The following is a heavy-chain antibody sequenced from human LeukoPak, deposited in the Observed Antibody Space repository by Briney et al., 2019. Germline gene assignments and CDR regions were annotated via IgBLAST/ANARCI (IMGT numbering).Heavy chain of an antibody. CDR3: ARQGVYYSDSSAFYY. V-gene: IGHV5-51*01. CDR1: GYRFTNYW. CDR2: IYPGDSDT. D-gene: IGHD3-22*01. Sequence: GESLQISCKGSGYRFTNYWIGWVRQMPGKGLELMGSIYPGDSDTRYSPSFQGQVTISADKSITTAYLHWSSLEASDTAIYYCARQGVYYSDSSAFYYWGQGTLVTVSS. J-gene: IGHJ4*02.